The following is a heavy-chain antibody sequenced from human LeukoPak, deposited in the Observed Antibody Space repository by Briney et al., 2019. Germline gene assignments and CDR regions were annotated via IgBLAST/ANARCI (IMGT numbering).Heavy chain of an antibody. CDR2: IRYDGSNK. V-gene: IGHV3-30*02. CDR1: GFTFSSYG. D-gene: IGHD3-10*01. J-gene: IGHJ4*02. CDR3: AKVAKYYYGPETYYFFEQ. Sequence: GGSLRLSCAASGFTFSSYGMHWVRQAPPKGLDWVAFIRYDGSNKYYADSVKGRFTITRDNAKNSLYLQMISLRAEDTAVYYCAKVAKYYYGPETYYFFEQWGQGTPVTASS.